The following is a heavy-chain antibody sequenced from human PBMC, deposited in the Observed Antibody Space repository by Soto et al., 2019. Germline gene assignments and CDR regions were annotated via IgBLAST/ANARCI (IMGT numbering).Heavy chain of an antibody. Sequence: SVKVSCKAFGVTFSSYAINWIRQAPGQGLEWMGGIIPIFGTTTYAQRFQARVTITADESTSTAYMELSSLRSEDTALYYCARDGGAATFDYWGQGTLVTVSS. J-gene: IGHJ4*02. CDR2: IIPIFGTT. D-gene: IGHD1-26*01. CDR1: GVTFSSYA. CDR3: ARDGGAATFDY. V-gene: IGHV1-69*13.